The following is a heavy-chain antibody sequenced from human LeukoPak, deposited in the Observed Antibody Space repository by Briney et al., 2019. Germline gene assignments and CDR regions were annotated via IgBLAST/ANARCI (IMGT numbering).Heavy chain of an antibody. D-gene: IGHD2-2*01. Sequence: GESLKISCKGSGYSYTSYWISWVRQMPGKGLEWMGRIDPSDSYTNYSPSFQGHVTLSADKSISTAYLQWSSLKASDTAMYYCARRCSSNSCPFDYWGQGTLVTVSS. V-gene: IGHV5-10-1*01. CDR3: ARRCSSNSCPFDY. J-gene: IGHJ4*02. CDR1: GYSYTSYW. CDR2: IDPSDSYT.